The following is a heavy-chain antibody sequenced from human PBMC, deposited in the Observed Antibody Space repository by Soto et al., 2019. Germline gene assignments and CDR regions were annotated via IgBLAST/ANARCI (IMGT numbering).Heavy chain of an antibody. CDR1: GFTFSSYS. V-gene: IGHV3-21*01. D-gene: IGHD3-22*01. J-gene: IGHJ4*02. Sequence: EVQLVESGGGLVKPGGSLRLSCAASGFTFSSYSMNWVRQAAGKGLEWVSSISSSSSYIYYGDSVKGRFTISRDNAKNSLYLQMNSLRAEDTATYYCARVHYYDSSGFYLWGQGTLVTVSS. CDR2: ISSSSSYI. CDR3: ARVHYYDSSGFYL.